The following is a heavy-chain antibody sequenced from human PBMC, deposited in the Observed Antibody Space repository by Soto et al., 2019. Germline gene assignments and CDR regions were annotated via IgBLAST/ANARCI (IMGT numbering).Heavy chain of an antibody. CDR2: IYYSGST. D-gene: IGHD1-7*01. CDR3: ARAPLELRAFDI. V-gene: IGHV4-61*01. Sequence: SETLSLTCTVSGGSVSSGSYYWSWIRQPPGKGLEWIGYIYYSGSTNYNPSLKSRVTISVDTSKNQFSLKLSSVTAADTAVYYCARAPLELRAFDIWGQGTMVTVSS. CDR1: GGSVSSGSYY. J-gene: IGHJ3*02.